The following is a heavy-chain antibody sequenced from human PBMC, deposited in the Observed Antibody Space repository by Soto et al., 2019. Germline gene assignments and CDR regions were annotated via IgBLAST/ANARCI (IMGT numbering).Heavy chain of an antibody. V-gene: IGHV4-4*02. CDR2: IYRTGTT. J-gene: IGHJ4*02. CDR3: ASRDPGTSVDY. D-gene: IGHD1-7*01. Sequence: QVQLQESGPGLVKPSGTLSLTCAVSGGSFTSNNWWTWVRQPPGQGLEWIGEIYRTGTTHYNPSLKSRVTISLDKSENQFSLKLTSLTAADTAVYYCASRDPGTSVDYWGQGTLVTVSS. CDR1: GGSFTSNNW.